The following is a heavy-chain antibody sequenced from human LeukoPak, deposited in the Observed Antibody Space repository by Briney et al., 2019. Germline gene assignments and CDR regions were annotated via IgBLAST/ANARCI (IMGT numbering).Heavy chain of an antibody. Sequence: PGGSLRLSCAASGFTFSSYSMNWVRQAPGKGLEWVSSISSSSSYIYYADSVKGRFTISRDNAKNSLYLQMNSLRAEDTAVYYCARGGVVVKAFDIWGQGTMVTVSS. D-gene: IGHD3-22*01. CDR3: ARGGVVVKAFDI. V-gene: IGHV3-21*01. CDR1: GFTFSSYS. CDR2: ISSSSSYI. J-gene: IGHJ3*02.